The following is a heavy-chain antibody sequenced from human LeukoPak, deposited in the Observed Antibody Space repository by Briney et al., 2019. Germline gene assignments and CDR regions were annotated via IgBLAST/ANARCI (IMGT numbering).Heavy chain of an antibody. V-gene: IGHV4-59*01. CDR2: IYYSGST. CDR1: GGSISSYY. Sequence: SETLSLTCTVSGGSISSYYRSWIRQPPGKGLEWIGYIYYSGSTNYNPSLKSRVTISVDTSKNQFSLKLSSVTAADTAVYYCARYTAMVAFHAHGFDIWGQGTMVTVSS. CDR3: ARYTAMVAFHAHGFDI. D-gene: IGHD5-18*01. J-gene: IGHJ3*02.